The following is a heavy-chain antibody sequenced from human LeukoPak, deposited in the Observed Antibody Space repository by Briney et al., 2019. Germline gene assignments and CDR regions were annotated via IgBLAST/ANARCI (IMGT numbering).Heavy chain of an antibody. CDR2: ISGGGVNT. CDR1: GFAFSTYP. V-gene: IGHV3-23*01. CDR3: AKSVGYHSDRSGYYWLGTFDS. Sequence: GGSLRLSCVASGFAFSTYPMSWVRQAAGKGLEWVSAISGGGVNTYYADSVKGRFTISRDESKNTLYLQINSLRAEDTAVYYCAKSVGYHSDRSGYYWLGTFDSWGQGTLVTVSS. J-gene: IGHJ4*02. D-gene: IGHD3-22*01.